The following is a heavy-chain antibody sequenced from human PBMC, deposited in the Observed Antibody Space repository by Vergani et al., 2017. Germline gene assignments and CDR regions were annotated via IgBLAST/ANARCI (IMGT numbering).Heavy chain of an antibody. CDR2: IWYDGSNK. CDR3: ARTSGSYRTPFDY. CDR1: GFTFSSYG. D-gene: IGHD1-26*01. J-gene: IGHJ4*02. Sequence: QVQLVESGGGVVQPGRSLRLSCAASGFTFSSYGMHWVRQAPGKGLEWVAVIWYDGSNKYYADSVKGRFTISRDNSKNTLYLQMNSLRAEDTAVYYCARTSGSYRTPFDYWGQGTLVTVSS. V-gene: IGHV3-30*19.